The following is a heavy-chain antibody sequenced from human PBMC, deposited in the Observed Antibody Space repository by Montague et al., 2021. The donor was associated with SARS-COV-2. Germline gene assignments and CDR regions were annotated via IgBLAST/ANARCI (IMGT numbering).Heavy chain of an antibody. CDR3: ATLPSSITMFGVVQGYCFDD. Sequence: SEALSLTCTVSGASISSRSYYWGWIRQPPGKGLEWIGFKYYSGSTYYNSTLKSRVTISVDTSKNQFSLKLSSVTAADTAVYYCATLPSSITMFGVVQGYCFDDWGQGTLVTVSS. D-gene: IGHD3-3*01. CDR2: KYYSGST. J-gene: IGHJ4*02. CDR1: GASISSRSYY. V-gene: IGHV4-39*01.